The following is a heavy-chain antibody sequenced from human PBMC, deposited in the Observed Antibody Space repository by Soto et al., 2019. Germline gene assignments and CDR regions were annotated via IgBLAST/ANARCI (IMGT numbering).Heavy chain of an antibody. Sequence: GASVKVSCKASGYTFTSYAIHWVRQAPGQRLEWLGWINAGNGNTKYSQNFQGRVTITRDTSANTAYMELSSLRSEDTAVYYCARDLFTMIVVGVFDYWGQGALVTFSS. J-gene: IGHJ4*02. CDR3: ARDLFTMIVVGVFDY. CDR2: INAGNGNT. D-gene: IGHD3-22*01. CDR1: GYTFTSYA. V-gene: IGHV1-3*01.